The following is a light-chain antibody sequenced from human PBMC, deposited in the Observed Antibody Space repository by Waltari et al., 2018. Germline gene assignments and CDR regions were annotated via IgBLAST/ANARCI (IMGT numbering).Light chain of an antibody. J-gene: IGLJ1*01. V-gene: IGLV2-11*01. CDR1: SSDVGGYNY. CDR3: CSYAGSFTYV. CDR2: DVS. Sequence: QSALTQPRSVSGSPGQSVTISCTGTSSDVGGYNYVSWYQQHPGKAPKVMIYDVSQLPSGVPDWFSGSKSGNTASLTISGLQAEDEADYYCCSYAGSFTYVFGTGTKVTVL.